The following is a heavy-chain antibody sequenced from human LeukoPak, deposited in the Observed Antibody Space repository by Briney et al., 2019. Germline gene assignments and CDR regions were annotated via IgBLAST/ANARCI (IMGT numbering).Heavy chain of an antibody. V-gene: IGHV4-4*07. CDR2: MCSSGIT. Sequence: SETLSLTCTVSGGSISTYYWTWLRQPAGKGLEWIGRMCSSGITDYNPSLKSRVTMSVDMSKNQFSLKLSSVTAADTAVYYCARVACSGGSCYHFDYWGQGTLVTVSS. CDR1: GGSISTYY. CDR3: ARVACSGGSCYHFDY. D-gene: IGHD2-15*01. J-gene: IGHJ4*02.